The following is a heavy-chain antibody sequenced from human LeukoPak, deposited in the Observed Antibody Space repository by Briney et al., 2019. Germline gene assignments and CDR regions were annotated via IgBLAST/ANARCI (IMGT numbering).Heavy chain of an antibody. J-gene: IGHJ3*02. CDR2: FIPIFGTA. CDR3: ARVRFSSTSREGAFDI. D-gene: IGHD2-2*01. V-gene: IGHV1-69*05. CDR1: GGTFSSYA. Sequence: ASVNVSCKASGGTFSSYAISWVRQAPGQWLEWMGGFIPIFGTANYAQKFQGRVTITTDESTSTAYMELSSLRSEDTAVYYCARVRFSSTSREGAFDIWGQGTMVTVSS.